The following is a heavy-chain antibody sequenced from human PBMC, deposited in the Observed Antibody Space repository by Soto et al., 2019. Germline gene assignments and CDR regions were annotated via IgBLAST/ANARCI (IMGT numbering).Heavy chain of an antibody. CDR1: GYTFTNYG. CDR2: ISAYNGNT. J-gene: IGHJ4*02. CDR3: ATDSPPVDY. Sequence: QVQLVQSGAEVKKPGASVKVSCKASGYTFTNYGISWVRQAPGQGLEWMGWISAYNGNTKYAQKLQGRVTMTTDTTTNTAHMELRSLRSGDTAVYYCATDSPPVDYWGQGTLVTVSS. V-gene: IGHV1-18*01.